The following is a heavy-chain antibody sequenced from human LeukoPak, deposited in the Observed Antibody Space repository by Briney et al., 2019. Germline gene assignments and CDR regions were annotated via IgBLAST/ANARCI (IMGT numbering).Heavy chain of an antibody. CDR1: GGSLSGYS. V-gene: IGHV4-34*01. J-gene: IGHJ4*02. D-gene: IGHD2-2*01. Sequence: PSETLSLTCAVYGGSLSGYSWSWIRQPPGKGLEWIGETNHSGSTNYNPSLKSRVTISADTSKNQFSLKLSAVTAADTAFYYCARVPGRPADVFDHWGQGTLVTVSS. CDR2: TNHSGST. CDR3: ARVPGRPADVFDH.